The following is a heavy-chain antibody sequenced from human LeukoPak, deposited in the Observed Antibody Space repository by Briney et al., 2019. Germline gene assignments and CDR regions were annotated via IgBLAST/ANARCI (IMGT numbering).Heavy chain of an antibody. D-gene: IGHD6-19*01. CDR1: GFTFSSYA. J-gene: IGHJ4*02. CDR2: ISYDGSNK. CDR3: AKDGKERQWLH. V-gene: IGHV3-30-3*01. Sequence: GRSLRLSCAASGFTFSSYAMHWVRQAPGKGLEWVAVISYDGSNKYYADSVKGRFTISRDNSKNTLYLQMNSLRAEDTAVYYCAKDGKERQWLHWGQGTLVTVSS.